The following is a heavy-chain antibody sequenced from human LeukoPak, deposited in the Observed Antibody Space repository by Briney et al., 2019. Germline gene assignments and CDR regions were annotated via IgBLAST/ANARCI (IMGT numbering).Heavy chain of an antibody. CDR2: TYLYNGHT. CDR1: GWTLRRHA. J-gene: IGHJ4*02. CDR3: ARGDDIGKHPTRAFYFDN. Sequence: GWSVPLSCLACGWTLRRHAMNGLRPAPARGLAGVSPTYLYNGHTLCPTSVQGRFTISRDNSKNTLDLQMDNLRVDDTAVYYCARGDDIGKHPTRAFYFDNWGQGTLVTVSS. V-gene: IGHV3-23*05. D-gene: IGHD3-10*01.